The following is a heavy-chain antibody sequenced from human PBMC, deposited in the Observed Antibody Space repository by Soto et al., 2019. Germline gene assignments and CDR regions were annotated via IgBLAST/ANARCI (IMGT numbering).Heavy chain of an antibody. J-gene: IGHJ2*01. CDR3: ARLPSTVFGVVIPGSYWYFDL. V-gene: IGHV5-51*01. CDR2: IYPDDFKT. CDR1: GYSFSTHW. D-gene: IGHD3-3*01. Sequence: GESLKISCKGSGYSFSTHWIGWVRQMPGKGLEWMAIIYPDDFKTKYSPSFQGQVTISADKSTSTAYLQWSSLKASDTAMYYCARLPSTVFGVVIPGSYWYFDLWGRGTLVTVSS.